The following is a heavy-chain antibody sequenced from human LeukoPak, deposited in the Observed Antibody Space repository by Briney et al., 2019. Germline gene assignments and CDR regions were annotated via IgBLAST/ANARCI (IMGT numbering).Heavy chain of an antibody. J-gene: IGHJ4*02. CDR1: GFTFDDYA. CDR3: AKVAVHYYDSSGFNEGGGY. Sequence: GGSLRLSCAASGFTFDDYAMHWVRQAPGKGLEWVSLISGDGGNTYYADSVKGRVTISIDNSKNSLYLQMNRLRTRDTALYFCAKVAVHYYDSSGFNEGGGYWGQGTLVTVSS. V-gene: IGHV3-43*02. D-gene: IGHD3-22*01. CDR2: ISGDGGNT.